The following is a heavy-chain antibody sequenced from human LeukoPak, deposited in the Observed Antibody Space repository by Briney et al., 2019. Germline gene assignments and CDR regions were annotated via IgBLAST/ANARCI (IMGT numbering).Heavy chain of an antibody. D-gene: IGHD3-3*01. CDR2: TYYRSKWYN. Sequence: SQTLSLTCAISGDSVSSNSAAWNWIRQSPSRGLEWLGRTYYRSKWYNDYAVSVKSRITINPDTSKNQFSLQLNPVTPEDTAVYYCARATGGYDFWSGYRDWFDPWGQGTLVTVSS. J-gene: IGHJ5*02. CDR3: ARATGGYDFWSGYRDWFDP. V-gene: IGHV6-1*01. CDR1: GDSVSSNSAA.